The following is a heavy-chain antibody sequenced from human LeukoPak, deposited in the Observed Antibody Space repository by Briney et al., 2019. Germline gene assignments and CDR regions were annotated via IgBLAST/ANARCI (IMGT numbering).Heavy chain of an antibody. CDR3: ARNVAGSFDY. V-gene: IGHV4-4*07. J-gene: IGHJ4*02. CDR1: GGSMSSDY. Sequence: SETLSLTCTVSGGSMSSDYWTWIRQPAGKGLEWIGRIYTSGTTNYNPSLKSRVTMSVDTSKNQFSLRVSSVTAADTAVYYCARNVAGSFDYWGQGALVTVSS. D-gene: IGHD1-1*01. CDR2: IYTSGTT.